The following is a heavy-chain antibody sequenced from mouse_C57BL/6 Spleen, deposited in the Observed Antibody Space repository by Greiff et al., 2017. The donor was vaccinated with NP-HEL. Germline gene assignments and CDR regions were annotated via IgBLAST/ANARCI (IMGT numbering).Heavy chain of an antibody. D-gene: IGHD1-1*01. CDR3: ARSYGSSYYWYFDV. CDR2: INPNNGGT. Sequence: EVQLQQSGPELVKPGASVKIPCKASGYTFTDYNMDWVKQSHGKSLEWIGDINPNNGGTIYNQKFKGKATLTVDKSSSTAYMELRSLTSEDTAVYYCARSYGSSYYWYFDVWGTGTTVTVSS. CDR1: GYTFTDYN. V-gene: IGHV1-18*01. J-gene: IGHJ1*03.